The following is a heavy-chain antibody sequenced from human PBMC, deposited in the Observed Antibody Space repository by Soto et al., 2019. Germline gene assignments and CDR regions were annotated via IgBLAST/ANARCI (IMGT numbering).Heavy chain of an antibody. CDR2: INAHSGGT. Sequence: ASVKVSCKASGFSFTGYYIHWLRKAPGQGLEWMGWINAHSGGTEYAQKFQGRVTLTRDTSIATAYLTLPSLTSDDTALYYCAKDLTRQLAYWLDNWGMCTQV. V-gene: IGHV1-2*02. CDR3: AKDLTRQLAYWLDN. D-gene: IGHD6-6*01. CDR1: GFSFTGYY. J-gene: IGHJ5*02.